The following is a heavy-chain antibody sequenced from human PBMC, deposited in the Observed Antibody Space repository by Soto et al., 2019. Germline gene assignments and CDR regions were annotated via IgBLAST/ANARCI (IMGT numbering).Heavy chain of an antibody. V-gene: IGHV1-46*03. J-gene: IGHJ6*04. CDR2: INPSGGST. Sequence: SVEVSCKASGYAFTSYYMHWARQAPGQGLEWMGIINPSGGSTSYAQKFQGRVTMTRDTSTSTVYMELSSLRSEDTAVYYCARGECRAAAGICYYYYGMDVWGTGTPVTASS. D-gene: IGHD6-13*01. CDR1: GYAFTSYY. CDR3: ARGECRAAAGICYYYYGMDV.